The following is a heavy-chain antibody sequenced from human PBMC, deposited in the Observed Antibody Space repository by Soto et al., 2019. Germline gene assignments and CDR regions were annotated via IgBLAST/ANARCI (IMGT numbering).Heavy chain of an antibody. CDR3: ARRPRDRAPDF. Sequence: QVQLVQSGAEVKKPGASVKVSCEASGYTFNSYGITWVRQAPGQGLEWIGWISAYNGTTNYVQNLQGRVTMTTDTSTRTAYMELRSLRFDDTAVYFCARRPRDRAPDFWGQGTLVTVSS. V-gene: IGHV1-18*01. D-gene: IGHD3-22*01. CDR1: GYTFNSYG. CDR2: ISAYNGTT. J-gene: IGHJ4*02.